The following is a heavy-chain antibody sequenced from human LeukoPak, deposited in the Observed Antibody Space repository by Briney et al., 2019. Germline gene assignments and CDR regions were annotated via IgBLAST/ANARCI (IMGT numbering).Heavy chain of an antibody. CDR2: INPSGGST. D-gene: IGHD3-22*01. J-gene: IGHJ4*02. Sequence: ASVKVSCKASGYTFTSYYMHWVRQAPGQGLEWMGIINPSGGSTSYAQKFQGRVTMTRDMSTSTVYMELSSLRSEDTAVYYCARDPPPDYYYDSSGYFDYWGRGTLVTVSS. V-gene: IGHV1-46*01. CDR1: GYTFTSYY. CDR3: ARDPPPDYYYDSSGYFDY.